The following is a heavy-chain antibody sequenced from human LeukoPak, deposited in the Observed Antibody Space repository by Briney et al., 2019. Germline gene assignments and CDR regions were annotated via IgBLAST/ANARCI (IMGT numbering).Heavy chain of an antibody. V-gene: IGHV3-23*01. CDR3: AKMQGYFDY. Sequence: PGGSLRLSCAASGFTFSSYNMNWVRQAPGKGLEWVSAITSSGETTYYADSVKGRFTISRDNSKNMVYLQMNSLRAEDAATYYCAKMQGYFDYWGQGSLVTVSS. CDR2: ITSSGETT. J-gene: IGHJ4*02. CDR1: GFTFSSYN.